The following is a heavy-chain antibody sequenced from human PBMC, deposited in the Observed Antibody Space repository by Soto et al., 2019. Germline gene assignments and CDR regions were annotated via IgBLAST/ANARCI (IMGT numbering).Heavy chain of an antibody. CDR2: INSDGSST. CDR1: GFTFSSYW. D-gene: IGHD4-17*01. J-gene: IGHJ4*02. CDR3: ARGDYGDYVFPIDY. Sequence: EVPLVESGGGLVQPGGSLRLSFAASGFTFSSYWMHWVRQAPGKGLVWVSRINSDGSSTSYADSVKGRFTISRDNAKNTLYLQMNSLSAEDTAVYYCARGDYGDYVFPIDYWGQGTLVTVSS. V-gene: IGHV3-74*01.